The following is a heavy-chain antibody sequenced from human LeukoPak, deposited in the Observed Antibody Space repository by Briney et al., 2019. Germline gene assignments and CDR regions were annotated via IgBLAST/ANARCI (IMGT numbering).Heavy chain of an antibody. CDR1: GFTFSSYA. CDR3: AKGVPGRDGYNYIDY. J-gene: IGHJ4*02. Sequence: GGSLRLSCAASGFTFSSYAMSWVRQAPGKGLHWVSAISGSGGSTYYADSLKGRFTISSDNSKNTLYLQMNSLKAHDTAVYYCAKGVPGRDGYNYIDYWGEGTLVTVSS. V-gene: IGHV3-23*01. D-gene: IGHD5-24*01. CDR2: ISGSGGST.